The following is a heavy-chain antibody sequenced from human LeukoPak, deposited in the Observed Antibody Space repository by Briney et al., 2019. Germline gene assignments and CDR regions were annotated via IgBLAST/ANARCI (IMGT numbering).Heavy chain of an antibody. J-gene: IGHJ6*04. CDR3: ASGVIQRMWTLGRLNLDV. CDR2: INHSGST. V-gene: IGHV4-34*01. CDR1: GGSFSGYY. Sequence: KPSETLSLTCAVYGGSFSGYYWSWIRQPPGKGLEWIGEINHSGSTNYNPSLKSRVTISVDTSKNQFSLKLSSVTAADTAVYYCASGVIQRMWTLGRLNLDVWGKGTTVTVSS. D-gene: IGHD2/OR15-2a*01.